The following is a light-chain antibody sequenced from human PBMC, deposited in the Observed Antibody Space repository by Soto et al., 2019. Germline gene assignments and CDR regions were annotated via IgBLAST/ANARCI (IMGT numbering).Light chain of an antibody. Sequence: DIQMTQSPSTLSASVGDRVTITCRASQNINNWVAWYQQKPGSAPKLLIYEASSLESGVPSRFSGSGSGTEFSLTISSLQPEDFATSSCQQYNRSSRRFGQGTKVDIK. CDR3: QQYNRSSRR. V-gene: IGKV1-5*03. CDR1: QNINNW. J-gene: IGKJ1*01. CDR2: EAS.